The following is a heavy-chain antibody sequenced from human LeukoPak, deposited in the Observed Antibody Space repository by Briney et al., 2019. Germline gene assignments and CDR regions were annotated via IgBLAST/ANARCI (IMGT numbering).Heavy chain of an antibody. J-gene: IGHJ6*02. Sequence: GGSLRLSCAASGFTFSSYWMSWVRQAPGKGLEWVANIKQDGSEKYYVDSVKGRFTISRDNAKNSLYLQMNSLRAEDTAVYYCARDLPSYSSGWLSYYYYYGMDVWGQGTTVTVSS. D-gene: IGHD6-19*01. CDR1: GFTFSSYW. CDR3: ARDLPSYSSGWLSYYYYYGMDV. V-gene: IGHV3-7*01. CDR2: IKQDGSEK.